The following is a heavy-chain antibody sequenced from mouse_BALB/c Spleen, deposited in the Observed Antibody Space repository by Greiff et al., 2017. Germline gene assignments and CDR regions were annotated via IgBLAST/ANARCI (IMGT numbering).Heavy chain of an antibody. CDR3: ARHEGGNYVPYYAMDY. J-gene: IGHJ4*01. V-gene: IGHV5-9-3*01. D-gene: IGHD2-1*01. Sequence: EVKVVESGGGLVKPGGSLKLSCAASGFTFSSYAMSWVRQTPEKRLEWVATISSGGSYTYYPDSVKGRFTISRDNAKNTLYLQMSSLRSEDTAMYYCARHEGGNYVPYYAMDYWGQGTSVTVSS. CDR1: GFTFSSYA. CDR2: ISSGGSYT.